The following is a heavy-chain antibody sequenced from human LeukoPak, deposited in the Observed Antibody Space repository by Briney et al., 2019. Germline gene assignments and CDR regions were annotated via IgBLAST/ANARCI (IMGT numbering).Heavy chain of an antibody. J-gene: IGHJ6*02. D-gene: IGHD3-10*01. CDR1: GFTFSSYA. Sequence: GGSLRLSCAASGFTFSSYAMSWVRQVPGEGLEWVSAISGNGGSTYHADSVKGRFTISRDNSKNTLYLQMNSLRAEDTAVYYCAKDKGYHYGSGSCVNYGMDAWGQGTTVTVSS. V-gene: IGHV3-23*01. CDR2: ISGNGGST. CDR3: AKDKGYHYGSGSCVNYGMDA.